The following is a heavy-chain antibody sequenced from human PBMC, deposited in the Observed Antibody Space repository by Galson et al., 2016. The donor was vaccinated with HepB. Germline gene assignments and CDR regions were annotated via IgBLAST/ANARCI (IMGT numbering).Heavy chain of an antibody. CDR2: ISINSDNK. J-gene: IGHJ4*02. V-gene: IGHV3-48*02. CDR1: GFPFTSFS. CDR3: AGDRDWAVDY. Sequence: SLRLSCAASGFPFTSFSMNWVRQAPGKGLEWVSYISINSDNKRYIDSVMGRFIISRDHVRNSMYLQMNSLRDEDTAVYYCAGDRDWAVDYWGQGALVTVSS. D-gene: IGHD3/OR15-3a*01.